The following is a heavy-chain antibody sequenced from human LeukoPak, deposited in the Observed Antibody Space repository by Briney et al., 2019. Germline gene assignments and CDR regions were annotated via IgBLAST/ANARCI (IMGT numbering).Heavy chain of an antibody. J-gene: IGHJ4*02. D-gene: IGHD3-10*01. CDR3: TTYSGTYVYYFDY. Sequence: GGSLILSCAASGFTFSGSTMHWVRQASGKGLEWVGLIRSKADNYATEYDASVKGRFTISRDDSKNTAYLQMNSLKTEDTAVYYCTTYSGTYVYYFDYWGQGTLVTVSS. V-gene: IGHV3-73*01. CDR1: GFTFSGST. CDR2: IRSKADNYAT.